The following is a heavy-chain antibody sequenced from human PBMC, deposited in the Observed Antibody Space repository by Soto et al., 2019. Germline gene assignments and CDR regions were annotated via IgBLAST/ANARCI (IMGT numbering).Heavy chain of an antibody. Sequence: EVQLVESGGGFVQPGGSLRLSCSASEFSFSDDWMTWVRQAPGKGLEWVASIKKDGSEKSYVDSVKGRFTISRDNAKNSLYLHMSSLRDEDTAVYYCARRAAVVGLDYWGQGALVTVSS. J-gene: IGHJ4*02. CDR1: EFSFSDDW. CDR3: ARRAAVVGLDY. CDR2: IKKDGSEK. D-gene: IGHD6-13*01. V-gene: IGHV3-7*01.